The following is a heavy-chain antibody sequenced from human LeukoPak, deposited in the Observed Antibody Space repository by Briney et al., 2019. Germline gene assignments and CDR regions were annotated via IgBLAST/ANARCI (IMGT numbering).Heavy chain of an antibody. J-gene: IGHJ5*02. Sequence: GGSLRLSCAASGFTVSSNYMSWVRQAPGKGLEWVSVIYSGGSTYYADSVKGRFTISRDNSKNTLYLQMNSLRAEDTAVYYCARGSITGTTDYSWFDPWGQGTLVTVSS. D-gene: IGHD1-7*01. CDR3: ARGSITGTTDYSWFDP. V-gene: IGHV3-66*01. CDR1: GFTVSSNY. CDR2: IYSGGST.